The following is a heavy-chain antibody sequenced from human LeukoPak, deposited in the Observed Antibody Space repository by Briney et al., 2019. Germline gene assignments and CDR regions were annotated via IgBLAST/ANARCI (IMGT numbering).Heavy chain of an antibody. D-gene: IGHD4/OR15-4a*01. J-gene: IGHJ6*03. CDR1: GYTFTSYG. CDR3: ARTEYGGPERSYYYYYMDV. V-gene: IGHV1-18*01. CDR2: ISAYNGNT. Sequence: ASVKGSCKASGYTFTSYGISWGRQAPGQGLEWIGWISAYNGNTNYAQKLQGRVTMTTDTSTSTAYMELRSLRSDDTAVYYCARTEYGGPERSYYYYYMDVWGKGTTVTVSS.